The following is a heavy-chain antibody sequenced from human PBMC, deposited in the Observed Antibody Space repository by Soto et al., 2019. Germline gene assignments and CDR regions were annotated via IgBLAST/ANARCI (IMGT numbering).Heavy chain of an antibody. CDR1: GGSISSGGYY. CDR3: ARVEQWRYQFQH. V-gene: IGHV4-31*03. Sequence: SETLSLTCTVSGGSISSGGYYWSWIRQHPGKGLEWIGYIYYSGSTYYNPSLKSRVTISVDTSKNQFSLKLSSVTAADTAVYYCARVEQWRYQFQHWGQGTLVTVSS. CDR2: IYYSGST. D-gene: IGHD5-12*01. J-gene: IGHJ1*01.